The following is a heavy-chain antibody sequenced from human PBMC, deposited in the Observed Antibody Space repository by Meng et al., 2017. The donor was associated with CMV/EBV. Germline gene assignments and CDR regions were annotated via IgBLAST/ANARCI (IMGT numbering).Heavy chain of an antibody. V-gene: IGHV1-69*04. CDR1: GGTFSSYP. CDR2: IIPILGIA. D-gene: IGHD3-3*01. CDR3: AREASPYYDFWSGSFYGWFDP. Sequence: SVKVSCKASGGTFSSYPISWVRQAPGQGPEWMGRIIPILGIANYAQKFQGRVTITADKSTSTAYMELSSLRSEDTAVYYCAREASPYYDFWSGSFYGWFDPWGQGTLVTVSS. J-gene: IGHJ5*02.